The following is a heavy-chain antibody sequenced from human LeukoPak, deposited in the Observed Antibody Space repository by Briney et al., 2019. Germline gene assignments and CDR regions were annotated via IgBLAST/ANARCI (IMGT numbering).Heavy chain of an antibody. CDR3: ARSYGDYVNFDY. CDR1: GGSISSYY. V-gene: IGHV4-59*01. Sequence: SETLSLTCTVSGGSISSYYWSWIRQPPGQGLEWIGYIYYSGSTNYNPSLKSRVTISVDTSKNQFSLKLSSVTAADTAVYYCARSYGDYVNFDYWGQGTLVTVSS. D-gene: IGHD4-17*01. CDR2: IYYSGST. J-gene: IGHJ4*02.